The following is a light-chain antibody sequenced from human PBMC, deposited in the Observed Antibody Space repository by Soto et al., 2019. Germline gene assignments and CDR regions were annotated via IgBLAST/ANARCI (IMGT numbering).Light chain of an antibody. V-gene: IGKV3D-15*01. Sequence: EIVLTQSPGTLSLSPGERATLSCRASQSISNNYLAWYQQKPGQAPRLLIYGASSRATGTPDRFSGSGSGTEFTLTISSLQSEDFAVYYCQQYNNWPITFGQGTRLEIK. J-gene: IGKJ5*01. CDR2: GAS. CDR1: QSISNN. CDR3: QQYNNWPIT.